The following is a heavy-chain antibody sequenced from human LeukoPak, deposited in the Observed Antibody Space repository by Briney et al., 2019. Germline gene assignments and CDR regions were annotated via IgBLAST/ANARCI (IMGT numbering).Heavy chain of an antibody. CDR3: ARLASGSYGPLTPFDY. V-gene: IGHV4-59*08. CDR1: GGYISSYY. D-gene: IGHD1-26*01. Sequence: NPSETLSLTCTVSGGYISSYYWSWIRQPPGKGLEWIGDIYYSGSTNYNPSLKSRVTISVDTSKNQFSLRLSSVTAADTAVYYSARLASGSYGPLTPFDYWGQGTLVTVSS. J-gene: IGHJ4*02. CDR2: IYYSGST.